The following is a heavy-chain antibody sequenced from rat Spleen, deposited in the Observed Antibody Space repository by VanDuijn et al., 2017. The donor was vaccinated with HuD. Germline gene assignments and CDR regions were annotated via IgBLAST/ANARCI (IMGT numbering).Heavy chain of an antibody. J-gene: IGHJ2*01. CDR3: ARVYDGTHYYDDY. CDR1: GYSITSNY. V-gene: IGHV3-3*01. Sequence: EVQLQESGPGLVKPSQSFSLTCSVTGYSITSNYWAWIRKFPGNKLEWMGYINSAGSTNFNPSLKSRISITRDTSKNQFFLRVNSVTTEDTATYYCARVYDGTHYYDDYWGQGVMVTVSS. D-gene: IGHD1-12*02. CDR2: INSAGST.